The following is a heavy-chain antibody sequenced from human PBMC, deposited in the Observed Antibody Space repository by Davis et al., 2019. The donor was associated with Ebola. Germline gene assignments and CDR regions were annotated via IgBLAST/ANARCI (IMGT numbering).Heavy chain of an antibody. J-gene: IGHJ4*02. CDR3: ATDEGGSRY. CDR2: IKTKTDEGIL. Sequence: GGSLRLSCGASGFSFSNAWMNWVRLVPGKGLEWVARIKTKTDEGILDYAEPVKGRFIMSRDDARNTMSLHMSNLKTEDTGVYYCATDEGGSRYWGQGSRVIVSS. V-gene: IGHV3-15*07. CDR1: GFSFSNAW. D-gene: IGHD1-26*01.